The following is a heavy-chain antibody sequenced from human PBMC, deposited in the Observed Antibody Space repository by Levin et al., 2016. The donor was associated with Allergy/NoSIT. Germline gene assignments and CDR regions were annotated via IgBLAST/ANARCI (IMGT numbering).Heavy chain of an antibody. CDR1: GFTFSSYG. Sequence: GGSLRLSCAASGFTFSSYGMHWVRQAPGKGLEWVAFIRYDGSNKYYADSVKGRFTISRDNSKNTLYLQMNSLRAEDTAVYYCANCDDYGDSRMEYYYGMDVWGQGTTVTVSS. D-gene: IGHD4-17*01. J-gene: IGHJ6*02. V-gene: IGHV3-30*02. CDR2: IRYDGSNK. CDR3: ANCDDYGDSRMEYYYGMDV.